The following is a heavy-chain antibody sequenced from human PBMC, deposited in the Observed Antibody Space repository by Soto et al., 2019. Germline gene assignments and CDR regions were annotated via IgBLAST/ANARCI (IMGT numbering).Heavy chain of an antibody. D-gene: IGHD3-10*01. J-gene: IGHJ4*02. CDR1: GFTVSNNY. Sequence: EVQLVESGGGLIQPGGSLRLSCAVSGFTVSNNYMSWVRQAPGKGLEGVSVIYSGGYTAYGDSVKGRFTISRDNSKNPLYLQRNRRGPADPAVFSCAPHPGGGGYWGQGTLVTVSS. CDR2: IYSGGYT. CDR3: APHPGGGGY. V-gene: IGHV3-53*01.